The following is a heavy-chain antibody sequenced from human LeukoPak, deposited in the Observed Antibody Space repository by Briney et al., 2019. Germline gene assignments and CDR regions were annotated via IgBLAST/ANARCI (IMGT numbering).Heavy chain of an antibody. CDR3: ARFWSRISYSDGTGAAFDI. J-gene: IGHJ3*02. Sequence: SETLSLTCTVSGGSISSYYWSWIRQPPGKGLEWIGYIYYSGSTNYNPSLKSRVTISVDTSKNQFTLKLSSVTAACRAAHYCARFWSRISYSDGTGAAFDIWGEGTQGTVSS. D-gene: IGHD5-18*01. V-gene: IGHV4-59*01. CDR1: GGSISSYY. CDR2: IYYSGST.